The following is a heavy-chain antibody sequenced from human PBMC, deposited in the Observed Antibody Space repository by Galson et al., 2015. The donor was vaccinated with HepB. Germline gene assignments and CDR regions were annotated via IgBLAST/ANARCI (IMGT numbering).Heavy chain of an antibody. CDR2: FRGIGGNT. Sequence: SLRLSCAASGFTFSRYAMTWVRQVPWKGLEWISGFRGIGGNTFYADSVKGRFTISRDNSKNSLYLQMDSLRAEDTALYYCAKSASTSYNAEFDYWGLGTLVTVSS. D-gene: IGHD1-1*01. V-gene: IGHV3-23*01. CDR3: AKSASTSYNAEFDY. J-gene: IGHJ4*02. CDR1: GFTFSRYA.